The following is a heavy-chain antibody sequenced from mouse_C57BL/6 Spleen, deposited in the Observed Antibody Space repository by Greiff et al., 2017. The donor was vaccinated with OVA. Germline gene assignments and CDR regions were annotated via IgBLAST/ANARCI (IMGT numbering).Heavy chain of an antibody. CDR2: INPGGGGT. J-gene: IGHJ4*01. Sequence: QVQLKESGAELVRPGTSVKVSCKASGYAFTNYLIEWVKQRPGQGLEWIGVINPGGGGTNYNEKFKGKATLTADKSSSTAYMQLSSLTSEDSAVYFCARDYGSSYNYYAMDYWGQGTSVTVSS. CDR1: GYAFTNYL. CDR3: ARDYGSSYNYYAMDY. D-gene: IGHD1-1*01. V-gene: IGHV1-54*01.